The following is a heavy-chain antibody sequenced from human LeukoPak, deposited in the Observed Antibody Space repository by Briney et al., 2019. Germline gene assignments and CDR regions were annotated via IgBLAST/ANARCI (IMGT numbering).Heavy chain of an antibody. CDR2: ISPSGGST. J-gene: IGHJ6*03. CDR3: ARFPSGYYDSSGYYYVDYYYYYMDV. D-gene: IGHD3-22*01. Sequence: ASVKVSCKAFGYTFTSNYMHWVRQAPGQGPEWMGVISPSGGSTTYAQKFQGRVTLTRDMSTSTDYLELSSLRSEDTAVYYCARFPSGYYDSSGYYYVDYYYYYMDVWGKGTTVTVSS. CDR1: GYTFTSNY. V-gene: IGHV1-46*01.